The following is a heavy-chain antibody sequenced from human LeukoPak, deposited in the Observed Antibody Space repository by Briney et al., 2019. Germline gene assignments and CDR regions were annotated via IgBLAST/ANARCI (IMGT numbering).Heavy chain of an antibody. V-gene: IGHV3-21*01. D-gene: IGHD4-17*01. J-gene: IGHJ6*02. CDR2: ISSSSSYI. CDR1: GFTFSYYS. CDR3: ARVNAVTTDPYYYGMDV. Sequence: GGSLRLFCAASGFTFSYYSMNWVRQAPGKGLEWVSSISSSSSYIYYADSVKGRFTISRDNAKNSLYLQMNSLRAEDTAVYYCARVNAVTTDPYYYGMDVWGQGTTVTVSS.